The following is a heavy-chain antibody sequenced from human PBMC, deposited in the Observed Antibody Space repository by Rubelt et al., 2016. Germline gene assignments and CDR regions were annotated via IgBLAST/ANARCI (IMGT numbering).Heavy chain of an antibody. CDR1: GFTVSSNY. CDR2: IYSGGPT. CDR3: ARTSASSGPRPDDAFDM. J-gene: IGHJ3*02. D-gene: IGHD3-22*01. Sequence: VESGGGLVQPGGSLRLSCAASGFTVSSNYMTWVRQAPGKGLEWVSVIYSGGPTYYADSVKGRFTISRDNSKNTLYLQMNSLRAEDTAVYYCARTSASSGPRPDDAFDMWGQGTMVTVSS. V-gene: IGHV3-66*01.